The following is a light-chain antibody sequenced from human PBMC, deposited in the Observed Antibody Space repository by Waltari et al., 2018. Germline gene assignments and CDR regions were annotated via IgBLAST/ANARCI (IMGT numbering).Light chain of an antibody. Sequence: DIVMTPSPDSLAVSLGERATIHCKSSQSVLFSSNNKDSLAWYQQKPGQPPKLLIYWASTRQSGVPDRFSGSGSGTDFTLTISSLQAEDVAVYFCQQYVAAPLTFGGGTKVEIK. J-gene: IGKJ4*01. CDR2: WAS. V-gene: IGKV4-1*01. CDR3: QQYVAAPLT. CDR1: QSVLFSSNNKDS.